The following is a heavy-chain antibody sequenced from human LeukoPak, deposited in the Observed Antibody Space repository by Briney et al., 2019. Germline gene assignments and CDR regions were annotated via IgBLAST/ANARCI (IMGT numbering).Heavy chain of an antibody. J-gene: IGHJ5*02. CDR1: GGSVSSGSYY. CDR2: IYTTGST. CDR3: ARFLGYCSGGSCYEHLNNWFDP. D-gene: IGHD2-15*01. V-gene: IGHV4-61*10. Sequence: SETLSLTCTVSGGSVSSGSYYWSWIRQPAGKGLEWIGRIYTTGSTNYNPSLKSRVTISVDTSKNQFSLKLSSVTAADTAVYYCARFLGYCSGGSCYEHLNNWFDPWGQGTLITVSS.